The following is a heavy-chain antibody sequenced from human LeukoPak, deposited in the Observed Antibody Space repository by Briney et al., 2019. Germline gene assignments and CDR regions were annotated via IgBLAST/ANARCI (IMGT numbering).Heavy chain of an antibody. J-gene: IGHJ6*03. CDR3: ARDPYSGSYVDYYYYYYMDV. D-gene: IGHD6-13*01. Sequence: PGGSLELSCAASGFTFSDYYMSWIRQAPGKGLEWVAYISSSGSPIHYVDSVKGRFTISRDNAKNSLYHQIDSLRAEDTAVYYCARDPYSGSYVDYYYYYYMDVWGKGTTVTISS. CDR2: ISSSGSPI. CDR1: GFTFSDYY. V-gene: IGHV3-11*04.